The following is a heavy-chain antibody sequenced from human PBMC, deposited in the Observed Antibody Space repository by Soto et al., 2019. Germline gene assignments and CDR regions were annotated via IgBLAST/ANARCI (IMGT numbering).Heavy chain of an antibody. Sequence: GGSLRLSCAASGFTFSNAWMSWVRQAPGKGLEWVGRIKSKTDGGTTDYAAPVKGRFTISRDDSKNTLYLQMNSLKTEDTAVYYCTTGPPMYYYDSSGYYYFDYWGQGTLVTVSS. CDR3: TTGPPMYYYDSSGYYYFDY. CDR1: GFTFSNAW. CDR2: IKSKTDGGTT. J-gene: IGHJ4*02. V-gene: IGHV3-15*01. D-gene: IGHD3-22*01.